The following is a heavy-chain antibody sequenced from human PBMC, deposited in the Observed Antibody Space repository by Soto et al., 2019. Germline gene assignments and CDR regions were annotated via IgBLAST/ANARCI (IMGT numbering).Heavy chain of an antibody. CDR3: VKNSYYETLTGFGYFDY. V-gene: IGHV3-30*18. Sequence: QVQLVESGGGVVQPGKSLRLSCIASGFTFSRYGMHWVRQAPGKGLEWVAVMSHDGSNKWYADSVEGRFDVSRDNSKNTLFLEMNRLRAEETGLYYCVKNSYYETLTGFGYFDYWGQGVPVTVSS. D-gene: IGHD3-9*01. CDR2: MSHDGSNK. J-gene: IGHJ4*02. CDR1: GFTFSRYG.